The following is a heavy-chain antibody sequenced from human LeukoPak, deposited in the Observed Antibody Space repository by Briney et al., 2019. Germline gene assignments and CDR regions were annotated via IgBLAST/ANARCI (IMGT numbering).Heavy chain of an antibody. D-gene: IGHD3-10*01. V-gene: IGHV4-4*09. J-gene: IGHJ5*02. CDR2: IYTSGST. CDR3: ARGRLLWFGELLYGRTFWFDP. CDR1: GSISSYY. Sequence: SETLSLTCTVSGSISSYYWSWIRQPPGKGLEWIGYIYTSGSTNYNPYHKSRVTISVDTSKNQFSLKLSSVTAADTAVYYCARGRLLWFGELLYGRTFWFDPWGQGTLVTVSS.